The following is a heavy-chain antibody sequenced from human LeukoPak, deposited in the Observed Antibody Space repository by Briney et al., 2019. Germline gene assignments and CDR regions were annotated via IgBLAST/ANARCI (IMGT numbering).Heavy chain of an antibody. J-gene: IGHJ4*02. CDR3: AGRLTGYSSGYIH. CDR1: GITFNNYA. V-gene: IGHV3-23*01. D-gene: IGHD5-18*01. Sequence: GGSLRLSCVASGITFNNYAVSWVRQAPEKGLDWVSVISGSAHKIRYADSVKGRFTISRDNSENIVYLQMNNLRAEDTAVYYCAGRLTGYSSGYIHWGQGTLVTVSS. CDR2: ISGSAHKI.